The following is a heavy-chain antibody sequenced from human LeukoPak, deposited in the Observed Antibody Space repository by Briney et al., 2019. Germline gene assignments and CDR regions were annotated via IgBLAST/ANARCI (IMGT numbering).Heavy chain of an antibody. V-gene: IGHV4-61*02. D-gene: IGHD2-15*01. CDR3: AREGNRGFVVVIATTRAYFDY. CDR1: GGSISSGGYS. Sequence: SETLSLTCTVSGGSISSGGYSWTWIRQPAGKGLEWIGRIYASGRTNYIPSLKSRVTISVDKSQNQFSLNLSSVTAADTAVYYCAREGNRGFVVVIATTRAYFDYWGQGTPVTVSS. CDR2: IYASGRT. J-gene: IGHJ4*02.